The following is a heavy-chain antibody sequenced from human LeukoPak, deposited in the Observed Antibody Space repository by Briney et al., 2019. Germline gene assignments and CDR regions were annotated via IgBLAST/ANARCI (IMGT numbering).Heavy chain of an antibody. V-gene: IGHV3-43D*04. Sequence: PGGSLRLSCAASGFTFDDYAMHWVRQAPGKGLEWVSLISWDGGSTYYADSVKGRFTISRDNSKNSLYLQMNSLRAEDAALYYCASSRGVPAAAFDYWGQGTLVTVSS. CDR2: ISWDGGST. CDR3: ASSRGVPAAAFDY. J-gene: IGHJ4*02. CDR1: GFTFDDYA. D-gene: IGHD2-2*01.